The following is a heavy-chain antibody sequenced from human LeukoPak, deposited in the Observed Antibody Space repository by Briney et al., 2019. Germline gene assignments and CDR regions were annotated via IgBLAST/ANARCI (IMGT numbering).Heavy chain of an antibody. D-gene: IGHD2/OR15-2a*01. CDR2: ITASTRGSIT. V-gene: IGHV3-23*01. CDR3: ARGGYFSFDY. Sequence: SGGSLRLSCVPSGFIFSTYDMSWVRQAPGKGLEWVSGITASTRGSITYYADSVKGRFTISRDSSKDTLYLQMNSLRAEDTAVYFCARGGYFSFDYWGQGTLVTVSS. J-gene: IGHJ4*02. CDR1: GFIFSTYD.